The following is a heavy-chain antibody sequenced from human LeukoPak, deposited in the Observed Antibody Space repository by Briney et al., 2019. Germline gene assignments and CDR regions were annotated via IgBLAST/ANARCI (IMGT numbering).Heavy chain of an antibody. CDR1: VYIFSSYG. CDR3: ARTYGDYDGSYWYLDL. V-gene: IGHV1-18*01. D-gene: IGHD4-17*01. J-gene: IGHJ2*01. Sequence: ASVKVSRKSSVYIFSSYGIAWVRQAPGQGPEWMGWISTYNGKTDYAQKLQGRVTITTDTSTNTAYMELRSLRSDDTAVYYCARTYGDYDGSYWYLDLWGRGTRITVSS. CDR2: ISTYNGKT.